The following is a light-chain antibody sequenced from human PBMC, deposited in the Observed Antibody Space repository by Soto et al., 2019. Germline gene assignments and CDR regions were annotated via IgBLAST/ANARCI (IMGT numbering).Light chain of an antibody. V-gene: IGKV3-15*01. CDR3: QQYNKWPRT. J-gene: IGKJ1*01. Sequence: EVVLTPSPGTLSLSPGERAPLSCRASQSVSSSYLAWYQKKPGQAPRLLIYGASTRATGIPARFSGSGSGTDFNLTISRLQPQDFAVYECQQYNKWPRTFGQGTKVDIK. CDR1: QSVSSSY. CDR2: GAS.